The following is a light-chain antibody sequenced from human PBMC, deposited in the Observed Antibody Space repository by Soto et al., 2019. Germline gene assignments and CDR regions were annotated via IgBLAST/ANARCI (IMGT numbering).Light chain of an antibody. J-gene: IGKJ1*01. CDR2: GAS. CDR1: QSVNIH. CDR3: QQSYSTTRT. V-gene: IGKV3D-15*01. Sequence: EIVMTPAPATLAVSPGERAPLSCRASQSVNIHLAWYQQKPGQAPRLLIYGASARATGIPAKFSGSGSGTEFTLTISSLQPDDFATYYCQQSYSTTRTFGQGTKVDIK.